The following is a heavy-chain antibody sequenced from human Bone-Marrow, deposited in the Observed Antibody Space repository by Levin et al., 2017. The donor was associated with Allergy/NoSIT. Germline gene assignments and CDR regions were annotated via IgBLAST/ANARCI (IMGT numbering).Heavy chain of an antibody. CDR3: ARDYQVPERDLGDLCNWFDP. V-gene: IGHV1-2*02. CDR1: GYTFTGYY. Sequence: GESLKISCKASGYTFTGYYMHWVRQAPGQGLEWMGWINPNSGGTNYAQKFQGRVTMTRDTSISTAYMELSRLRSDDTAVYYCARDYQVPERDLGDLCNWFDPWGQGTLVTVSS. CDR2: INPNSGGT. J-gene: IGHJ5*02. D-gene: IGHD3-16*01.